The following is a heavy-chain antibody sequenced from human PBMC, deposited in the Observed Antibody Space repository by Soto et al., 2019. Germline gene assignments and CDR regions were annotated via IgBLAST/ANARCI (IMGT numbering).Heavy chain of an antibody. CDR1: GGTFSSYA. D-gene: IGHD1-7*01. CDR2: IIPIFGTA. CDR3: ARDLRGVYNWNYENWFDP. J-gene: IGHJ5*02. Sequence: QVQLVQSGAEVKKPGSSVKVSCKASGGTFSSYAISWVRQAPGQGLEWMGGIIPIFGTANYAQKFQGRVTITADESTSTAYMELSSLRSEDTAVYYCARDLRGVYNWNYENWFDPWGQGTLVTVSS. V-gene: IGHV1-69*01.